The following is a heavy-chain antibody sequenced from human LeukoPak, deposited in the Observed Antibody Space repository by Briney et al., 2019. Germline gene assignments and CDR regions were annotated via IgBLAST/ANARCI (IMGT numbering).Heavy chain of an antibody. CDR3: ACRDGYNFGY. J-gene: IGHJ4*02. D-gene: IGHD5-24*01. V-gene: IGHV3-66*01. CDR2: IYTGGTT. CDR1: GFTISSNY. Sequence: GESLKISCTASGFTISSNYMMWVRQAPGKGLEWVSVIYTGGTTYYADSVKGRFTISRDNSKNTLYLQMNSLRAEDTAVYYCACRDGYNFGYWGQGTLVTVSS.